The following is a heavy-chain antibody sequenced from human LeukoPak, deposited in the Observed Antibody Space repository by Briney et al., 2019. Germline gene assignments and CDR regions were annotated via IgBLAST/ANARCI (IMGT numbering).Heavy chain of an antibody. Sequence: SETLSLTCAVYGGSFSGYYWSWIRQPPGKGLEWIGEINHSGSTNYNPSLKSGVTISVDTSKNQFSLKLSSVTAADTAVYYCARGWGPFDYWGQGTLVTVSS. D-gene: IGHD3-16*01. CDR3: ARGWGPFDY. CDR1: GGSFSGYY. CDR2: INHSGST. J-gene: IGHJ4*02. V-gene: IGHV4-34*01.